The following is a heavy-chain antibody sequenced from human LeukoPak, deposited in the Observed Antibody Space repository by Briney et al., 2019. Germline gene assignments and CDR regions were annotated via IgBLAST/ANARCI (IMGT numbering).Heavy chain of an antibody. V-gene: IGHV3-74*01. CDR2: ISPDGSGT. D-gene: IGHD6-13*01. CDR1: GFTFSNYW. Sequence: GGSLRLSCAASGFTFSNYWMHWVRQAPGKGLVWVSRISPDGSGTNYADSVKGRFTISRDNAKNTLYLQMNSLRAEDAAVYYCARDNRRSWGYFDYWGQGTLVTVSS. CDR3: ARDNRRSWGYFDY. J-gene: IGHJ4*02.